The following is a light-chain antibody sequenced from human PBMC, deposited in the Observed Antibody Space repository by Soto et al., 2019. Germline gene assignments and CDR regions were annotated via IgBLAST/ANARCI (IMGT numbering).Light chain of an antibody. CDR1: QSVLYSSNNKNY. CDR3: QQYYSAWWT. Sequence: DIVMTQSPDSLAVSLGERGTINCKSSQSVLYSSNNKNYLAWYQQKPGQPPKLLIYWASTRESGVPDRFSGSGSGTDFTLTISSLQAEDVAVYYCQQYYSAWWTFGQGTKVEI. J-gene: IGKJ1*01. V-gene: IGKV4-1*01. CDR2: WAS.